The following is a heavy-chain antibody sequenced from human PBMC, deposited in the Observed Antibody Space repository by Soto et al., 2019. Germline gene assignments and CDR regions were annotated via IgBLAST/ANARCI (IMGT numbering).Heavy chain of an antibody. CDR2: IYATGTT. D-gene: IGHD1-1*01. V-gene: IGHV4-4*07. CDR3: VRDGTKTLRDWFDP. Sequence: QVQLQESGPGLVKPSETLSLTCTVSGASISGFYWSWIRKSAGKGLEWIGRIYATGTTDYNPSLKSRVMMSVETYKKQFSLKLRSVTAADTAVYYCVRDGTKTLRDWFDPWGKGISVTVSS. CDR1: GASISGFY. J-gene: IGHJ5*02.